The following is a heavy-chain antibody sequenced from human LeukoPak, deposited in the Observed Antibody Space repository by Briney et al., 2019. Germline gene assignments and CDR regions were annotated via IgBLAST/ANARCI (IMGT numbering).Heavy chain of an antibody. CDR1: GGSISSGGYS. CDR2: IYHSGST. Sequence: PSETLSLTCAVSGGSISSGGYSWSWIRQPPGKGLEWIGYIYHSGSTYYNPSLKSRVTISVDTSKNQFSLKLSSVTAADTAVYYCARGIGELLSPHYFDYWGQGTLVTVSS. J-gene: IGHJ4*02. V-gene: IGHV4-30-2*01. D-gene: IGHD3-10*01. CDR3: ARGIGELLSPHYFDY.